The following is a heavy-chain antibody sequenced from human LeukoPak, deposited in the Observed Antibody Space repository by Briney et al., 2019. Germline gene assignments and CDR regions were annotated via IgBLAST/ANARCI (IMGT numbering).Heavy chain of an antibody. D-gene: IGHD3-22*01. Sequence: SETLSLTCAVYGGSFSGYYWSWIRQPPGKGLEWIGEINHSGSTNYNPSLKSRVSISVDTSKNQFSLKLSSVTAADTAVYYCARAYAGYYDSSGYSGDYWGQGTLVTVSS. J-gene: IGHJ4*02. CDR2: INHSGST. V-gene: IGHV4-34*01. CDR3: ARAYAGYYDSSGYSGDY. CDR1: GGSFSGYY.